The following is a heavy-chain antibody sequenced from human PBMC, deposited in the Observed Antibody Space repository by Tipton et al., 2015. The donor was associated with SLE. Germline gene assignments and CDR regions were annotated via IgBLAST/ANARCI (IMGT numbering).Heavy chain of an antibody. CDR2: INHSGST. V-gene: IGHV4-34*01. J-gene: IGHJ4*02. CDR3: ARGGVGATSH. CDR1: GGSISSYY. Sequence: LRLSCTVSGGSISSYYWSWIRQPPGKGLEWIGEINHSGSTNYNPSRKSRVTISVDTSKNQFSLKLSSVTAADTAVYYCARGGVGATSHWGQGTLVTVSS. D-gene: IGHD1-26*01.